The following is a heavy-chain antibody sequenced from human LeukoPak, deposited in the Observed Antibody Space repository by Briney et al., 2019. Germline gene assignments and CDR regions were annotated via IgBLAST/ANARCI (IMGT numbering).Heavy chain of an antibody. V-gene: IGHV4-31*03. Sequence: SQTLSLTCTVSGGSISSGGYYWSWIRQHPGKGLEWIGYIYYSGSTNYNPSLKSRVTISVDTSKNQFSLKLSSVTAADTAVYYCARPHGELNAFDIWGQGTMVTVSS. CDR3: ARPHGELNAFDI. CDR1: GGSISSGGYY. CDR2: IYYSGST. D-gene: IGHD3-10*01. J-gene: IGHJ3*02.